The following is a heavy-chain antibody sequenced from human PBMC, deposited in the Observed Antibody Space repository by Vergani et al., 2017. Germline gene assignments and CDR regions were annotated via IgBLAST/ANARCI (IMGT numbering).Heavy chain of an antibody. J-gene: IGHJ4*02. CDR3: ARVQNNWNYDPFDY. V-gene: IGHV4-59*01. D-gene: IGHD1-7*01. CDR2: IYYSGST. Sequence: QVQLQESGPGLVKPSETLSLTCTVSGGSISSYYWSWIRQPPGKGLEWIGYIYYSGSTNYNPSLKSRVTISVDTSKNQFSLKLSRLRSDDTAVYYCARVQNNWNYDPFDYWGQGTLVTVSS. CDR1: GGSISSYY.